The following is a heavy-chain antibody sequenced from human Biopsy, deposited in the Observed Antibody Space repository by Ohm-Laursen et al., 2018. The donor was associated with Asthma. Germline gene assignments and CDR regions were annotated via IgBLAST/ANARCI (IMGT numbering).Heavy chain of an antibody. Sequence: SDTLSLTWIVSGDAMSTSGSYWGWIRQSPGKGLEWIGSIYYSGRTYYNPSPESRVTISADTAKNHFSLKVTSVTAADTAVYYCARAVSSSSYWYFDLWGRGDLVTVSS. CDR2: IYYSGRT. D-gene: IGHD6-6*01. CDR3: ARAVSSSSYWYFDL. V-gene: IGHV4-39*02. CDR1: GDAMSTSGSY. J-gene: IGHJ2*01.